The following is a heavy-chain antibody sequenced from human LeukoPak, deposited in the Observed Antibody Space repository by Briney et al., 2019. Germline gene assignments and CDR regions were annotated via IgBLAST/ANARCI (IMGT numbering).Heavy chain of an antibody. J-gene: IGHJ5*02. CDR2: INHSGST. CDR3: ARRSGSGRRSNWFDP. Sequence: SETLSLTCAVYGGSFSGYYWSWIRQPPGKGLEWIGEINHSGSTNYNPSLKSRVTISVDTSKNQFSLKLSSVTAADSAVYYCARRSGSGRRSNWFDPWGQGILVTVSS. V-gene: IGHV4-34*01. CDR1: GGSFSGYY. D-gene: IGHD3-10*01.